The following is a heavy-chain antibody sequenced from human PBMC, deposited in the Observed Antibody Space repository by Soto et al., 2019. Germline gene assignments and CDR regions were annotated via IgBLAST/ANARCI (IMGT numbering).Heavy chain of an antibody. D-gene: IGHD2-21*01. CDR2: ISGSGGST. Sequence: GGSLRLSCAAPGFTFSSYAMSWVRQAPGKGLEWVSAISGSGGSTYYTDSVKGRFTISRDNSKNTLYLQMNSLRAEDTAVYYCARGLDYYYMDVWGKGTTVTVSS. CDR3: ARGLDYYYMDV. V-gene: IGHV3-23*01. J-gene: IGHJ6*03. CDR1: GFTFSSYA.